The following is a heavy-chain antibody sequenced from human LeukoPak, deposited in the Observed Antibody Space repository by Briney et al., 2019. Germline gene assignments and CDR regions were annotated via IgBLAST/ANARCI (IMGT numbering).Heavy chain of an antibody. J-gene: IGHJ4*02. CDR1: GFTFSSYA. CDR2: ISYDGSNK. D-gene: IGHD1-7*01. V-gene: IGHV3-30*04. Sequence: GGSLRLSCAASGFTFSSYAMLWVRQAPGKGLEWVAVISYDGSNKYYADSVKGRFTISRDNSKNTLYLQMNSLRAEDTAVYYCARGYNWNYAAYWGQGTLVTVSS. CDR3: ARGYNWNYAAY.